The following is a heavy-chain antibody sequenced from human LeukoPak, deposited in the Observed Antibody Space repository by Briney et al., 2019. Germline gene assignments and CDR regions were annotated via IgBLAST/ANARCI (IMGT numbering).Heavy chain of an antibody. CDR2: INAATAKT. V-gene: IGHV1-3*01. D-gene: IGHD6-13*01. Sequence: ASVKVSCKASGYTFINNAMHWVRQAPGQRLEWMGWINAATAKTKYSQRFQGRFSITWDTSASTVYMELWSLRSEDTAVYYCARGIAAVGTGAFDIWGQGTMVTVSS. J-gene: IGHJ3*02. CDR1: GYTFINNA. CDR3: ARGIAAVGTGAFDI.